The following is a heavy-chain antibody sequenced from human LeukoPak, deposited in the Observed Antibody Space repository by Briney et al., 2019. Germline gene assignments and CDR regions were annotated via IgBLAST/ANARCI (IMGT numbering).Heavy chain of an antibody. V-gene: IGHV3-21*01. D-gene: IGHD3-22*01. J-gene: IGHJ4*02. CDR1: GFTFSSYS. CDR2: ISSSSSYI. CDR3: ARDHGTTRYYYDSSGQMRGY. Sequence: GGSLRLSCAASGFTFSSYSMNWVRQAPGKGLEWASSISSSSSYIYYADSVKGRFTISRDNAKNSLYLQMNSLRAEDTAVYYCARDHGTTRYYYDSSGQMRGYWGQGTLVTVSS.